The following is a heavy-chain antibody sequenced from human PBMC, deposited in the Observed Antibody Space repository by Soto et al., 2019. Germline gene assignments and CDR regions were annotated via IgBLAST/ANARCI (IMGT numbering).Heavy chain of an antibody. J-gene: IGHJ4*02. CDR1: GFTFSSYS. D-gene: IGHD3-3*01. CDR2: ISSSSSTI. V-gene: IGHV3-48*02. Sequence: EVQLVESGGGLVQPGGSLRLSCAASGFTFSSYSMNWVRQAPGKGLEWVSYISSSSSTIYYADSVKGRFTIYRDNAKNSLYLQMNSLRDEDTAVYYCARDTQDDFWSGYYRDYWGQGTLVTVSS. CDR3: ARDTQDDFWSGYYRDY.